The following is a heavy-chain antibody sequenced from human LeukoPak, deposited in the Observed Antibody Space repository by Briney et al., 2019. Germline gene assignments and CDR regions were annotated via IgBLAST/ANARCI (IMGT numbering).Heavy chain of an antibody. J-gene: IGHJ5*02. D-gene: IGHD3-10*01. V-gene: IGHV3-21*01. Sequence: PGGSLRLSCAASGFTFSSYSMNWVRQAPGKGLEWVSSISSSSSYIYYADSVKGRFTISRDNAKNSLYLQMNSLRAEDTAVYYCARYGSGSSYGFDPWGQGTLVTVSS. CDR2: ISSSSSYI. CDR3: ARYGSGSSYGFDP. CDR1: GFTFSSYS.